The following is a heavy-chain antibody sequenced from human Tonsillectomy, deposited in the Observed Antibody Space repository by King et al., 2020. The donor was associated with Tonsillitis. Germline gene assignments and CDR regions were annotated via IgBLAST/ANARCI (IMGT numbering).Heavy chain of an antibody. D-gene: IGHD3-9*01. CDR2: ISAYNGNT. J-gene: IGHJ4*02. Sequence: QLVQSGAEVKKPGASVKVSCKASGYTFTSYGISWVRQAPGQGLEWMGWISAYNGNTNYAQKLQGRVTMTTDTSTSTAYMELRSLRSDDTAVYYCARPKTELRYFDWLLPKYPFEYWGQGTLVTVSS. CDR3: ARPKTELRYFDWLLPKYPFEY. V-gene: IGHV1-18*01. CDR1: GYTFTSYG.